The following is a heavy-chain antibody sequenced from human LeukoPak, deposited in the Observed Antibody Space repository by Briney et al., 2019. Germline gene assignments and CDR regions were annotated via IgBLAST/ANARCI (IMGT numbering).Heavy chain of an antibody. J-gene: IGHJ5*02. CDR2: IIPIFGTA. D-gene: IGHD5-12*01. Sequence: SVKVSCKASGGTFSSYAISWVRQAPGQGLEWMGGIIPIFGTANYAQKFQGRVTITADESTSTAYMELSSLRSEDTAVYYCARQSRGYSGYDPAPYNWFDPWGQGTLVTVSS. CDR1: GGTFSSYA. V-gene: IGHV1-69*13. CDR3: ARQSRGYSGYDPAPYNWFDP.